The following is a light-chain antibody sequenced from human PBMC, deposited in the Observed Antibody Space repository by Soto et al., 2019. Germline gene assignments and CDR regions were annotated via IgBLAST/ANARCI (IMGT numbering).Light chain of an antibody. CDR2: ANT. V-gene: IGLV1-40*01. Sequence: QSVLTQPPSVSGAPGQRVTISGTGFGTGYDVYWYQHLPGTAPKLLMYANTNRPSGVPDRFSGSKSGTSASLAITGLQAEDEADYYCQSYDSSLSVWVFGGGTKLTVL. J-gene: IGLJ3*02. CDR1: GTGYD. CDR3: QSYDSSLSVWV.